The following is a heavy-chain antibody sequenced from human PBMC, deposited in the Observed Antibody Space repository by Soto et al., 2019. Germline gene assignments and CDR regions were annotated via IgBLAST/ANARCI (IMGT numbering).Heavy chain of an antibody. Sequence: GGSLRLSCAASGFTFSSYAMSWVRQAPGKGLEWVSAISGSGGSTYYADSVKGRFTISRDNSKNTLYLQMNSLRAEDTAVYYWAKDRKGGYVFWGGSDRVFGYGDRGTLFTVPS. CDR3: AKDRKGGYVFWGGSDRVFGY. CDR2: ISGSGGST. D-gene: IGHD3-3*01. V-gene: IGHV3-23*01. CDR1: GFTFSSYA. J-gene: IGHJ4*02.